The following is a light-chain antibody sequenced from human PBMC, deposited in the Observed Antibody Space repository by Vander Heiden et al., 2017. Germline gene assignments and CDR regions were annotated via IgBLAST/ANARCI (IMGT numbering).Light chain of an antibody. CDR3: QQYHDLPLT. CDR2: ATS. J-gene: IGKJ2*01. CDR1: QDINKN. V-gene: IGKV1-33*01. Sequence: DIQFTQSPSSLSASLGDRVTIACQASQDINKNLNWYKHKPGRAPKLLISATSSLEAGVPSRFSASGSGSRFTFAITSLQPEDFATYYCQQYHDLPLTFGRGTKLEIK.